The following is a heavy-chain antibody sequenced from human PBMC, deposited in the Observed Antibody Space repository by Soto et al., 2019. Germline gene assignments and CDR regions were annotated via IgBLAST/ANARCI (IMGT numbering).Heavy chain of an antibody. J-gene: IGHJ6*02. V-gene: IGHV5-51*01. CDR2: IYPGDSDT. Sequence: VSCKGSGYSFTNYWIGWVRQMPGKGLEWMGIIYPGDSDTRYSPSFQGQVTISADKSISTAYLQWSSLKASDTAMYYCARLRGTNYYGMDVWGQGTTVTVSS. D-gene: IGHD1-1*01. CDR1: GYSFTNYW. CDR3: ARLRGTNYYGMDV.